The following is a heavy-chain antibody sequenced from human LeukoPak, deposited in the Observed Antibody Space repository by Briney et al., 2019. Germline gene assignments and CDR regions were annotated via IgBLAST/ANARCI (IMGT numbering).Heavy chain of an antibody. Sequence: PGGSLRLSCAASGFTFSSYAMTWVRQAPGKGLEWVSGISGSGGSTYYADSVKGRFTISRDNSKNTLYLQMNSLRAEDTAVYYCAKEIDFDWLSYCDYWGQGTLVTVSS. CDR1: GFTFSSYA. D-gene: IGHD3-9*01. J-gene: IGHJ4*02. CDR2: ISGSGGST. CDR3: AKEIDFDWLSYCDY. V-gene: IGHV3-23*01.